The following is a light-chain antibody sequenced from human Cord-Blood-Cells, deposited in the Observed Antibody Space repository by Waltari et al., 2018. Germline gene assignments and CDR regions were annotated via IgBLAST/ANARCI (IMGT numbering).Light chain of an antibody. Sequence: EIVLTQSPATLSFSPGERATLSGSASQSFSSYLAWYKQKPGQAPRLLIHDASNRATGIPARFSGSGSGTDFTLTISSLEPEDFAVYYCQQRSNWLTFGGGTKVEIK. CDR2: DAS. V-gene: IGKV3-11*01. CDR1: QSFSSY. J-gene: IGKJ4*01. CDR3: QQRSNWLT.